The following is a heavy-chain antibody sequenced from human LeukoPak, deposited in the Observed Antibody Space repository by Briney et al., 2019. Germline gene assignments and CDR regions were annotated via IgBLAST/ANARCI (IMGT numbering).Heavy chain of an antibody. CDR3: PGRYSSGPTRSFDY. CDR2: IYYSGST. CDR1: GGSISSYY. V-gene: IGHV4-59*01. Sequence: PSETLSLTCTVSGGSISSYYWSWIRQPPGKGLGWIGYIYYSGSTNYNPSLKSRVTISVDTSKNQFSLKLSSVTAADTAVYYCPGRYSSGPTRSFDYWGQGTLVTVSS. D-gene: IGHD6-19*01. J-gene: IGHJ4*02.